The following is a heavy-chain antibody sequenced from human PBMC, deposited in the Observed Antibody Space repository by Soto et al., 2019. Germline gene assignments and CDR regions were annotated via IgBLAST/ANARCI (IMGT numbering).Heavy chain of an antibody. Sequence: GGSLRLSCAASGFTFRSYGMHWVRQAPGKGLEWVAVISYDGSNKYYADSVKGRFTISRDNSKNTLYLQMNSLRAEDTAVYYCAKDLRNDILTGYDNWFDPWGQGTLVTVSS. CDR1: GFTFRSYG. CDR2: ISYDGSNK. J-gene: IGHJ5*02. D-gene: IGHD3-9*01. V-gene: IGHV3-30*18. CDR3: AKDLRNDILTGYDNWFDP.